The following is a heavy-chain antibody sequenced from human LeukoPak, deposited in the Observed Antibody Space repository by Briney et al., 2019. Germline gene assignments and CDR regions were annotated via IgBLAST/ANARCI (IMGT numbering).Heavy chain of an antibody. Sequence: ASVKVSCKASGYTFTSYYMHWVRQAPGQGLEWMGIINPSGGSTSYAQKFQGRVTMTRDTSTSTVYMELSSLRSEDTAVYYCARDAPRPVRGVTKYNWFDPWGQGTLVTVSS. V-gene: IGHV1-46*01. J-gene: IGHJ5*02. CDR3: ARDAPRPVRGVTKYNWFDP. CDR2: INPSGGST. CDR1: GYTFTSYY. D-gene: IGHD3-10*01.